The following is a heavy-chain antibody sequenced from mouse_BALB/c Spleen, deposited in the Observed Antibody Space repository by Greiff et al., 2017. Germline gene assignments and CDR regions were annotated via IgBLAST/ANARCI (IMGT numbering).Heavy chain of an antibody. J-gene: IGHJ2*01. CDR2: ISSGGST. Sequence: EVMLVESGGGLVKPGGSLKLSCAASGFTFSSYAMSWVRQTPEKRLEWVASISSGGSTYYPDSVKGRFTISRDNARNILYLQMSGLRSEDTAMYYCARSLVFDYWGQGTTLTVSS. CDR3: ARSLVFDY. CDR1: GFTFSSYA. V-gene: IGHV5-6-5*01. D-gene: IGHD6-1*01.